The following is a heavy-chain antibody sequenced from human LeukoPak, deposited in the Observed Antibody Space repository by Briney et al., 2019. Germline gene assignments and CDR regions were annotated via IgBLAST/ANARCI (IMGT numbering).Heavy chain of an antibody. CDR3: TRDVGAGWNPNY. J-gene: IGHJ4*02. CDR1: GFTFSNYA. V-gene: IGHV3-64*01. Sequence: PGGSLRLSCAASGFTFSNYAMHWVRQAPGEGLECVSTISSNGGSTYYANSVKGRFTISIDNAKNSLYLQMNSLRAEDTAVYYCTRDVGAGWNPNYWGQGILVTVSS. CDR2: ISSNGGST. D-gene: IGHD1-1*01.